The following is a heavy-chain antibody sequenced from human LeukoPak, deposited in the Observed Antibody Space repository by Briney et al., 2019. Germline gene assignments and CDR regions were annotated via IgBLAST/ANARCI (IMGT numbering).Heavy chain of an antibody. Sequence: ASVKVSCKASGYTFASYDINWVRQATGQGLEWMGWMNPNSGNTGYAQKFQGRVTMTRNTSISTAYMELSSLRSEDTAVYYCARAGRSSSWYDYYYYMDVWGKGTTVTISS. D-gene: IGHD6-13*01. V-gene: IGHV1-8*02. CDR2: MNPNSGNT. CDR3: ARAGRSSSWYDYYYYMDV. CDR1: GYTFASYD. J-gene: IGHJ6*03.